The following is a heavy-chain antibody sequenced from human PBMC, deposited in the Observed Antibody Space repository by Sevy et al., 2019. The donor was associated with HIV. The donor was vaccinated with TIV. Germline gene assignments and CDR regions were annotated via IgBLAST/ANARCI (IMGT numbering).Heavy chain of an antibody. J-gene: IGHJ6*02. V-gene: IGHV3-33*01. D-gene: IGHD3-10*01. Sequence: GGSLRLSCAASGFTFSSHGMHWVRQAPGKGLEWVRVIWYDGSERYYGDSVKGRFTISRDNSKNTQYLQMNSLRAEDTAVYYCARWGDNRRMDVWGQGTTVTVSS. CDR2: IWYDGSER. CDR3: ARWGDNRRMDV. CDR1: GFTFSSHG.